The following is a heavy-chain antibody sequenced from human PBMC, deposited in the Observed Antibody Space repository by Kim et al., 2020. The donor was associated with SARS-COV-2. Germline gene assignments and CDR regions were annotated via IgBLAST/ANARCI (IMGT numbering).Heavy chain of an antibody. Sequence: GGSLRLSCAASGFTVSSNYMSWVRQAPGKGLEWVSVIYSGGSTYYADSVKGRFTISRDNSKNTLYLQMNSLRAEDTAVYYCAREQQLVPGYFDYWGQGTRVTVSS. CDR3: AREQQLVPGYFDY. D-gene: IGHD6-13*01. CDR2: IYSGGST. CDR1: GFTVSSNY. V-gene: IGHV3-66*01. J-gene: IGHJ4*02.